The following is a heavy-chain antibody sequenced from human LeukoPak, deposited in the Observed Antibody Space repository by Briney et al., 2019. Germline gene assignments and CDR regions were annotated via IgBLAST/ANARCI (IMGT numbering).Heavy chain of an antibody. Sequence: SETLSLTCTVSGGSISSYYWSWIRQPPGKALEWIGYIYYSGTTNYNPSLKSRVTISVDTSKNQFSLKLSSVTAADTAVHYCARGVDIAASQYAYWGQGTLVTVSS. CDR3: ARGVDIAASQYAY. J-gene: IGHJ4*02. CDR1: GGSISSYY. CDR2: IYYSGTT. D-gene: IGHD6-13*01. V-gene: IGHV4-59*01.